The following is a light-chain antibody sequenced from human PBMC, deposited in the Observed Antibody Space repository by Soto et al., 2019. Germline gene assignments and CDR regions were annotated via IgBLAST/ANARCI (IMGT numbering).Light chain of an antibody. CDR3: LQDNTYPYT. J-gene: IGKJ2*01. Sequence: AIQMTHSPSSLSASVGDRVTITCRASQAVKNDLAWYQQKPGKAPKLLIYTASNLQTGVPSRFSGSGSGTDFTLTITSLQPEDFATYYCLQDNTYPYTFGQGTKLEIK. CDR1: QAVKND. CDR2: TAS. V-gene: IGKV1-6*01.